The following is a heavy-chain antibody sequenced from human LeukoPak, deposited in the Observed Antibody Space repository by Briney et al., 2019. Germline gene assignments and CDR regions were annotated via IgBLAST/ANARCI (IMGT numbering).Heavy chain of an antibody. CDR1: GGSISCSTYY. CDR3: ARLGRTYYDFWSGP. V-gene: IGHV4-39*01. Sequence: SETLSLTCTVSGGSISCSTYYWGWIRQPPGKGLEWIGTIYYRGSTYYNPSLKSRVTISVDTSKNQFSLKLTSVTAADTAVYYCARLGRTYYDFWSGPWGQGTLVTVSS. J-gene: IGHJ5*02. D-gene: IGHD3-3*01. CDR2: IYYRGST.